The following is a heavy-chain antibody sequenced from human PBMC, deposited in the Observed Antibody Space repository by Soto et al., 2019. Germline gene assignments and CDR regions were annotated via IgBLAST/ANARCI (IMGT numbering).Heavy chain of an antibody. V-gene: IGHV3-72*01. CDR1: GFTFSAHY. CDR2: IRNKPDSYST. Sequence: EVQLVESGGGLVQPGGSLRLSCAASGFTFSAHYMDWVRQTPGKGLEWVASIRNKPDSYSTDYVASVKGRFTISRDDSKNSLYLQMNSLKTEDTAVYYCARDSRYYYTDVWGKGTTVTVSS. CDR3: ARDSRYYYTDV. J-gene: IGHJ6*03. D-gene: IGHD4-17*01.